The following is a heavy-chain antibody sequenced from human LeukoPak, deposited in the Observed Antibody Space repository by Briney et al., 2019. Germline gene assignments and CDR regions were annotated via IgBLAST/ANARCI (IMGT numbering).Heavy chain of an antibody. V-gene: IGHV3-9*01. CDR1: GFLFDDYA. CDR2: ISWSSGII. J-gene: IGHJ3*02. D-gene: IGHD3-3*01. CDR3: AKDTGSPADAITMEDNAFDI. Sequence: GASLRLSCAASGFLFDDYAMYWVRQAPGKGLEWVSGISWSSGIIGYADSVKGRFTISRDNAKNSLDLQMESLRAEDTAVYYCAKDTGSPADAITMEDNAFDIWGQGTMVTVSS.